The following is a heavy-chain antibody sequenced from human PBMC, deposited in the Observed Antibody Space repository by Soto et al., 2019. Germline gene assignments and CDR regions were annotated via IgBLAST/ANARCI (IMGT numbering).Heavy chain of an antibody. Sequence: SETLSLTCNVSGGSISSSSYYWGWIRQPPGKGLEWIGTIFYRGNTYYNPSLKSRVTISVDTSKHQFSLKLSSVTAADTAVYYRAIRRFSGDLYGMDVWGQGTTVTVSS. D-gene: IGHD2-21*02. CDR2: IFYRGNT. CDR1: GGSISSSSYY. V-gene: IGHV4-39*01. J-gene: IGHJ6*02. CDR3: AIRRFSGDLYGMDV.